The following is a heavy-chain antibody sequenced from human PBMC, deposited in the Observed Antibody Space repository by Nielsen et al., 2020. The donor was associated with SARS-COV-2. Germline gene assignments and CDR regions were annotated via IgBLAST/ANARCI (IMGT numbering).Heavy chain of an antibody. V-gene: IGHV3-30-3*01. CDR2: ISYDGSNK. D-gene: IGHD6-19*01. J-gene: IGHJ6*02. Sequence: VRQAPGKGLEWVAVISYDGSNKYYADSVKGRFTISRDNSKNTLYLQMNSLRAEDTAVYYCARGDSSGWYSYYYYGMDVWGQGTTVTVSS. CDR3: ARGDSSGWYSYYYYGMDV.